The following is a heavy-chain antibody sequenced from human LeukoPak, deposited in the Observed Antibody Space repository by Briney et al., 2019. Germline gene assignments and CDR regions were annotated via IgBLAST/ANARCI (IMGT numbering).Heavy chain of an antibody. CDR3: ATRGSYYYDSSGPPPYYY. CDR2: IIPIFGTA. V-gene: IGHV1-69*05. CDR1: GGTFSSYA. Sequence: SVKVSCKASGGTFSSYAISWVRQAPGQGPEWMGGIIPIFGTANYAQKFQGRVTITTDESTSTAYMELSSLRSEDTAVYYCATRGSYYYDSSGPPPYYYWGQGTLVTVSS. D-gene: IGHD3-22*01. J-gene: IGHJ4*02.